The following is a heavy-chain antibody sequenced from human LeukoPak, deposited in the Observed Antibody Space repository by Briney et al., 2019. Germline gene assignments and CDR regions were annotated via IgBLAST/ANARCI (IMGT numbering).Heavy chain of an antibody. CDR1: GYSISSGYY. CDR2: IYHRGST. Sequence: SETLSLTCAVSGYSISSGYYWGWIRQPPGKGLEWIGSIYHRGSTYYNPSLKSRVTISLDKSKNQFSLKLSSVTAADTAVYYCARDSGGIAAAGTEWGQGTLVTASS. CDR3: ARDSGGIAAAGTE. V-gene: IGHV4-38-2*02. J-gene: IGHJ4*02. D-gene: IGHD6-13*01.